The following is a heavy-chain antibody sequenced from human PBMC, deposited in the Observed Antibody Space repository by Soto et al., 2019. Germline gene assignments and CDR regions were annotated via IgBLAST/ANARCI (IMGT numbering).Heavy chain of an antibody. CDR1: GGTFSSYA. J-gene: IGHJ4*02. D-gene: IGHD6-19*01. CDR3: ARESHRSSGWPNFDY. CDR2: IIPIFGTA. Sequence: SVKVSCKASGGTFSSYAISWVRQAPGQGLEWMGVIIPIFGTANYAQKFQGRVTITADESTSTAYMELSSLRSEDTAVYYCARESHRSSGWPNFDYGGQGTLVTVSS. V-gene: IGHV1-69*13.